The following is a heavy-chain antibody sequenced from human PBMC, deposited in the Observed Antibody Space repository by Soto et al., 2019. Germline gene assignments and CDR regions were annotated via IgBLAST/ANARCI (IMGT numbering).Heavy chain of an antibody. J-gene: IGHJ3*02. Sequence: GGSLRLSCAASGFTFSSYAMSWVRQAPGKGLEWVSAISGSGGSTYYADSVKGRFTISTDNSKNTLYLQMNSLRAEDTAVYYCAKDFFKYCTNGVCYAFDIWGQGTMVTVSS. CDR1: GFTFSSYA. D-gene: IGHD2-8*01. CDR2: ISGSGGST. CDR3: AKDFFKYCTNGVCYAFDI. V-gene: IGHV3-23*01.